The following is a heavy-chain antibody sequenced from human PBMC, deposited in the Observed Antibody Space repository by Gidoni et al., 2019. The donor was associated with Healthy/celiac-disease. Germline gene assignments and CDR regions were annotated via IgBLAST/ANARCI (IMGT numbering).Heavy chain of an antibody. V-gene: IGHV3-30-3*01. J-gene: IGHJ4*02. CDR3: ASHDYVWGSYRHNDY. CDR1: GFTFSSYA. D-gene: IGHD3-16*02. Sequence: QVQLVESGGGVVQPGRSLRLSCAASGFTFSSYAMHWVRQAPGKGLEWVAVISYDGSNKYYADSVKGRFTISRDNSKNTLYLQMNSLRAEDTAVYYCASHDYVWGSYRHNDYWGQGTLVTVSS. CDR2: ISYDGSNK.